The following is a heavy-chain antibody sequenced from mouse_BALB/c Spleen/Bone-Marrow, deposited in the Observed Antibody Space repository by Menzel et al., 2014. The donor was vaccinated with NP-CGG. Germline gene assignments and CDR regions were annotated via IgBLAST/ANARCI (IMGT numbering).Heavy chain of an antibody. CDR3: ARLDYCGYEAY. Sequence: EVQLQQSGGGLVQPGGSLKLSCAASGFDFSRYWMSWVRQAPGKGLEWIGEINPDSSTINYTPSLKDKFIISRDNAKNTLYLQMSRVRSEDTALYYCARLDYCGYEAYRGQGTLVTVSA. D-gene: IGHD1-2*01. J-gene: IGHJ3*01. CDR1: GFDFSRYW. V-gene: IGHV4-1*02. CDR2: INPDSSTI.